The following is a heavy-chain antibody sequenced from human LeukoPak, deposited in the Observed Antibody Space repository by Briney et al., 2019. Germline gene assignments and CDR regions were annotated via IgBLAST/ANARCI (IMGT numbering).Heavy chain of an antibody. D-gene: IGHD4/OR15-4a*01. J-gene: IGHJ5*02. CDR1: GGSISSSSYY. CDR2: IYYSGST. V-gene: IGHV4-39*07. Sequence: PSETLSLTCTVSGGSISSSSYYWGWIRQPPGKGLEWIGSIYYSGSTYYNPSLKSRVTISVDTSKNQFSLKLSSVTAADTAVYYCAREGDYGSINPWGQGTLVTVSS. CDR3: AREGDYGSINP.